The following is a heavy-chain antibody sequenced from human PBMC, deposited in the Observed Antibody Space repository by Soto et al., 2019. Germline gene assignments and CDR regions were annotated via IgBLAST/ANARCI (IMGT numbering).Heavy chain of an antibody. J-gene: IGHJ6*02. Sequence: PGGSLRLSCAASGFTFSSYAMSWVRQAPGKGLKLVSAISGSGGSTYYADSVKGRFTISRDNSKNTLYLQMNSLRAEDTAVYYCAKDEVLVEVVARDYYGVDDWGQGTAVTVSS. V-gene: IGHV3-23*01. CDR1: GFTFSSYA. CDR3: AKDEVLVEVVARDYYGVDD. D-gene: IGHD2-15*01. CDR2: ISGSGGST.